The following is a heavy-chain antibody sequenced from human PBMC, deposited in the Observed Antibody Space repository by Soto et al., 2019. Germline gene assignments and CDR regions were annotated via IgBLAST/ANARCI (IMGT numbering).Heavy chain of an antibody. CDR3: ARDTYYYGSGSYEPNYYYGMDV. CDR2: IYYSGST. V-gene: IGHV4-31*03. CDR1: GGSISSGGYY. Sequence: SETLSLTCTVSGGSISSGGYYWSWIRQHPGKGLEWIGYIYYSGSTYYNPSLKSRVTISVDTSKNQFSLKLSSVTAADTAVYYCARDTYYYGSGSYEPNYYYGMDVWGQGTTVTVSS. D-gene: IGHD3-10*01. J-gene: IGHJ6*02.